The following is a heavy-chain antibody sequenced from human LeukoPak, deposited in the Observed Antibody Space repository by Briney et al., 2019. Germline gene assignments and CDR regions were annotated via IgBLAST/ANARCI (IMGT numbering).Heavy chain of an antibody. Sequence: ASVTVSCKASGYTFTGYYMHRVRQAPGQELEWMGWINPNSGGTKYAQKFQGRVTMTRDTSISTAYMELSRMRSDDTAVYYCARAPTVPAAARNNWFDPWGQGTLVTVSS. CDR3: ARAPTVPAAARNNWFDP. CDR1: GYTFTGYY. D-gene: IGHD2-2*01. V-gene: IGHV1-2*02. J-gene: IGHJ5*02. CDR2: INPNSGGT.